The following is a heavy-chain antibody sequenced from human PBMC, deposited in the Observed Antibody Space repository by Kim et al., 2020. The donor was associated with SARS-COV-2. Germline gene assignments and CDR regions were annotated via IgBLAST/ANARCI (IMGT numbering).Heavy chain of an antibody. J-gene: IGHJ4*02. V-gene: IGHV6-1*01. Sequence: SQTLSLTCAISGDSVSSNSAAWNWIRQSPSRGLEWLGRTYYRSEWSYDYAVSVKGRITINADTSKNQFSLHLNSVTPEDTAVYYCAAGWALSFWGQGTLVTVSS. D-gene: IGHD6-19*01. CDR2: TYYRSEWSY. CDR1: GDSVSSNSAA. CDR3: AAGWALSF.